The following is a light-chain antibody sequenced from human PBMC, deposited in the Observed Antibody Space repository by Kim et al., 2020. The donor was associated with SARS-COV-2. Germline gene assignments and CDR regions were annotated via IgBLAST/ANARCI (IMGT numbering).Light chain of an antibody. CDR3: AAWDDSLSVV. CDR2: RNN. V-gene: IGLV1-47*01. Sequence: ELTQPPSASGTPGQRVTISCSGTGSNMGSNYVYWYQQLPGAAPKLLIYRNNQRPSGVPDRFSGSKSGPSASLAISGLRSEDEADYYCAAWDDSLSVVFGGGTQLTVL. CDR1: GSNMGSNY. J-gene: IGLJ7*01.